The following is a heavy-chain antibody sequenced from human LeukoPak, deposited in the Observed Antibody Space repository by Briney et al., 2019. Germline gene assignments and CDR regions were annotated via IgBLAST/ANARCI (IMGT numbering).Heavy chain of an antibody. D-gene: IGHD3-10*02. CDR1: GFTFSSYE. CDR3: AELGITMIGGV. J-gene: IGHJ6*04. Sequence: GGSLRLSCAASGFTFSSYEMNWVRQAPGKGLEWISYISSSGSTIYYADSVKGRFTISRDNAKNSLYLQMNSLRAEDTAVYYCAELGITMIGGVWGKGTTVTVSS. V-gene: IGHV3-48*03. CDR2: ISSSGSTI.